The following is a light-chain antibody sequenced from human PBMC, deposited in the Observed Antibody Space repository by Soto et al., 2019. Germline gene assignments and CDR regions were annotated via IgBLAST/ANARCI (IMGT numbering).Light chain of an antibody. Sequence: DIQMTQSPSTLSSSVGDRVTITCRASQSISSWLAWYQQKPGKAPELLIYKASRLESGVPSRFSGSGSGTELSLSISSLQPDDFASCYCQKYMTFPWTFGQGTKVEIE. V-gene: IGKV1-5*03. CDR1: QSISSW. J-gene: IGKJ1*01. CDR3: QKYMTFPWT. CDR2: KAS.